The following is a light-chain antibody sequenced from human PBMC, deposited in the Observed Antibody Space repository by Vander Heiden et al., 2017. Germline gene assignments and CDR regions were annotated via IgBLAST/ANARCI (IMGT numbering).Light chain of an antibody. CDR2: DAA. J-gene: IGKJ4*01. CDR1: QSVGSS. Sequence: EVVLTQSPATLSSSPGESAPLSCRASQSVGSSLAWYQQKPGQAPRLLIYDAANRATSIPARCSGSGCGTDFTLTISSREHEDFAVYYCQKRSNWPPVTFGGGTKVEI. CDR3: QKRSNWPPVT. V-gene: IGKV3-11*01.